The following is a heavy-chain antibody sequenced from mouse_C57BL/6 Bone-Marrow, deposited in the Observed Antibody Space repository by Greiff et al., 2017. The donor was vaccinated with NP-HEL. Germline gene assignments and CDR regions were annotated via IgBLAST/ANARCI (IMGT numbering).Heavy chain of an antibody. CDR3: TVRPFAY. CDR1: GFTFSSYA. J-gene: IGHJ3*01. CDR2: ISSGGDYI. V-gene: IGHV5-9-1*02. Sequence: DVMLVESGEGLVKPGGSLKLSCAASGFTFSSYAMSWVRQTPEKRLEWVAYISSGGDYIYYADNLKGRFTISRDNARKTLYLQMSSLKSEDTAMYYCTVRPFAYWGQGTLVTVSA. D-gene: IGHD2-14*01.